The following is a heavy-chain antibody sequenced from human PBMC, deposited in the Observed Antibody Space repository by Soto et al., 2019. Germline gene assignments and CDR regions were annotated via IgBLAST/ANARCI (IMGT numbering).Heavy chain of an antibody. J-gene: IGHJ1*01. D-gene: IGHD5-18*01. CDR2: IYWDDDE. V-gene: IGHV2-5*02. CDR1: GFSLSTRGVG. CDR3: APTPRGYSYNCLY. Sequence: QITLKESGPTLVKPTQTLTLTCTFSGFSLSTRGVGVGWIRQPPGKALEWLALIYWDDDEGYSPSLKSRLTSTKHTSKNQVVLTMTIMDPVGRATYYCAPTPRGYSYNCLYSGQGTLVTVTS.